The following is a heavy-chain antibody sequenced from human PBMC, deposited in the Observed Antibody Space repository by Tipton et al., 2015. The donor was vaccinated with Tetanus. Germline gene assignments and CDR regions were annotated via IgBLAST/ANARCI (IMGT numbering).Heavy chain of an antibody. CDR1: GFTFSSYT. CDR3: VRVARGWVIYFLFGA. Sequence: SLRLSCAASGFTFSSYTMSWVRQAPGRGLEWLTMLSDDGRHGSSAESVKGRFTTSRDNSMSTLYLQMENLRPEDTAVYYCVRVARGWVIYFLFGAWGQGSQV. V-gene: IGHV3-30*03. J-gene: IGHJ5*02. CDR2: LSDDGRHG. D-gene: IGHD1-26*01.